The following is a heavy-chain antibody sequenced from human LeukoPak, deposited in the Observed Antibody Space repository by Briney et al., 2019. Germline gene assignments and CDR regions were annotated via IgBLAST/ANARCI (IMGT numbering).Heavy chain of an antibody. CDR1: GFTFSSYA. Sequence: GRSLRLSCAASGFTFSSYAMHWVRQAPGKGLEWVAVISYDGSNKYYADSVKGRFTISRDISKNTLYLQMNSLRAEDTAVYYCAKYAAGWLPAAMYYFDYWGQGTLVTVSS. J-gene: IGHJ4*02. D-gene: IGHD2-2*01. CDR3: AKYAAGWLPAAMYYFDY. V-gene: IGHV3-30*04. CDR2: ISYDGSNK.